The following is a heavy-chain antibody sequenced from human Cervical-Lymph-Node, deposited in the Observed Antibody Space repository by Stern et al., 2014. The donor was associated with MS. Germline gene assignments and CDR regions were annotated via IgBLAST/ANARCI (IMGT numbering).Heavy chain of an antibody. Sequence: EVQLVQSGAEVKKPGESLKISCKLSGYSFTIYYIAWVRQMPGKGLEWMGGIYPYDSDTTYSTSFQGQVTISADKSITTAYLQWSSLRASDTAMYYCARHVQGFDYWGQGTLVTVSS. CDR1: GYSFTIYY. J-gene: IGHJ4*02. CDR2: IYPYDSDT. CDR3: ARHVQGFDY. V-gene: IGHV5-51*01.